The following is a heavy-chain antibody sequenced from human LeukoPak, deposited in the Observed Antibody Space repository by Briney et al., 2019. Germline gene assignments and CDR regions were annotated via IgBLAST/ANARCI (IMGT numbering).Heavy chain of an antibody. CDR2: IYYSGST. J-gene: IGHJ4*02. CDR3: ARVRGPTGYFDY. V-gene: IGHV4-59*01. Sequence: SETLSLTCTVSGGSISSYYWSWIRQPPGKGLEWIGYIYYSGSTNYNPSLKSRVTISVDTSKNQFSLKLSSMTAADTAVYYCARVRGPTGYFDYWGQGTLVTVSS. CDR1: GGSISSYY. D-gene: IGHD3-10*01.